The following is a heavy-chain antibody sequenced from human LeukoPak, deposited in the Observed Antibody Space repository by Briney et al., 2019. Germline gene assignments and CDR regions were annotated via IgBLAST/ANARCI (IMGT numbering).Heavy chain of an antibody. J-gene: IGHJ4*02. CDR3: AKSVAAYPLSHY. D-gene: IGHD3-16*01. CDR2: ISSSSSYI. Sequence: GGSLRLSCAASGFTFSSYSMNWVRQAPGKGLEWVSSISSSSSYIYYADSVKGRFTISRDNAKNSLYLQMNSLRAEDTAVYYCAKSVAAYPLSHYWGQGTLVTVSS. V-gene: IGHV3-21*04. CDR1: GFTFSSYS.